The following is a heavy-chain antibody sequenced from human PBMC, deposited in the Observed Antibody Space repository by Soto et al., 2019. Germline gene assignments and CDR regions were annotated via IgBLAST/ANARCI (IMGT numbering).Heavy chain of an antibody. D-gene: IGHD3-3*01. CDR2: INHSGNT. CDR3: ARSGHDFWSGYYRGWFDP. Sequence: PSETLPLTWSIEQGSFSGFYWSWIRQPPRKGLEWIGEINHSGNTNYNPSLKSRVTISVDTSKNQFSLKLSSVTAADTAVYYCARSGHDFWSGYYRGWFDPWGQGTLVTVSS. CDR1: QGSFSGFY. V-gene: IGHV4-34*01. J-gene: IGHJ5*02.